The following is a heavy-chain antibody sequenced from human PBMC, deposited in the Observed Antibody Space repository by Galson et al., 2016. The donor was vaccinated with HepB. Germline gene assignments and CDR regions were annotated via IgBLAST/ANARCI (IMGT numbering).Heavy chain of an antibody. D-gene: IGHD2-15*01. CDR2: VSVHAGST. J-gene: IGHJ1*01. Sequence: SLRLSCAASGFPFNTYAMTWVRQAPGKGLEWVSGVSVHAGSTYYADSVKGRFAISRDNFKNTLYLQMNSLRADDTAVYYCARANIIMVTLGVFLDTWGQGTLVTVSS. CDR3: ARANIIMVTLGVFLDT. CDR1: GFPFNTYA. V-gene: IGHV3-23*01.